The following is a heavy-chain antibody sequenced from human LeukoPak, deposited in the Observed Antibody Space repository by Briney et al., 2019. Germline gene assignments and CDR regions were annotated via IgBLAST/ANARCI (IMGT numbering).Heavy chain of an antibody. V-gene: IGHV4-61*02. D-gene: IGHD3-16*01. CDR2: IYSSGST. Sequence: PSETLSLTCTVSGASISGNNYYWSWIRQPAGKGLEWIGRIYSSGSTNYNPSLKSRVTISVDTSKNQFSLRLNSVTAADTAVYYCARMGDLWGQGTLVTVSS. J-gene: IGHJ5*02. CDR1: GASISGNNYY. CDR3: ARMGDL.